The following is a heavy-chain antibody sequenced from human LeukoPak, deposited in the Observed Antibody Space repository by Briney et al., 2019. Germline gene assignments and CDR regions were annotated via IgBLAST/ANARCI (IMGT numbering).Heavy chain of an antibody. CDR3: IQYNSENN. CDR2: IKKDGSET. CDR1: GLTFSNSW. Sequence: GGSLRLSCVASGLTFSNSWMTWVRQAPGKGLEWVANIKKDGSETYYVDSVRGRFTVSRDNDKNSLYLEMNSLRDEDTAVYYCIQYNSENNWGQGTLVTVSS. J-gene: IGHJ4*02. V-gene: IGHV3-7*01. D-gene: IGHD1-14*01.